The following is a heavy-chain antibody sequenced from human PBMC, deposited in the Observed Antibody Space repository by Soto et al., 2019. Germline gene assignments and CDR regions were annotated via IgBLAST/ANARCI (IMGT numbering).Heavy chain of an antibody. Sequence: SVKVSCKASGRSFSKNAISWVRQAPGQGVEGMGGITPTFGTANYAQEFQGRVTITADETTSTAYMELGSLRSDDTAVYYCARGVGSGSYYNQYNWFDPWGQGTLVTVSS. D-gene: IGHD3-10*01. J-gene: IGHJ5*02. CDR1: GRSFSKNA. CDR2: ITPTFGTA. V-gene: IGHV1-69*13. CDR3: ARGVGSGSYYNQYNWFDP.